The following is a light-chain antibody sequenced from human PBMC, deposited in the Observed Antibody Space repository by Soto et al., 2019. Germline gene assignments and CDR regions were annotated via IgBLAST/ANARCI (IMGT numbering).Light chain of an antibody. CDR3: SSYAGSNNFFYV. CDR2: EVS. CDR1: SSDVGGYNY. J-gene: IGLJ1*01. V-gene: IGLV2-8*01. Sequence: QSVLTQPPCASLSPGQSVTISCTGTSSDVGGYNYVSWYQQHPGKAPKLMIYEVSKRPSGVPDRSSGSKSGNTASLTVSGLQAEDEADYYCSSYAGSNNFFYVFGTGTKVTVL.